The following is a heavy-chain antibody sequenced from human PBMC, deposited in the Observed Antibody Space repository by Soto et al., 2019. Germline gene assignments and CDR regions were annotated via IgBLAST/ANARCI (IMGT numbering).Heavy chain of an antibody. CDR1: GGTFSSYT. CDR3: ARPSAPNNWKVDGMDV. V-gene: IGHV1-69*02. CDR2: IIPILGIA. Sequence: GASVKVSCKASGGTFSSYTISWVRQAPGQGLEWMGRIIPILGIANYAQKFQGRVTITADKSTSTAYMELSSLRSEDTAVYYCARPSAPNNWKVDGMDVWGQGTTVTVSS. D-gene: IGHD1-1*01. J-gene: IGHJ6*02.